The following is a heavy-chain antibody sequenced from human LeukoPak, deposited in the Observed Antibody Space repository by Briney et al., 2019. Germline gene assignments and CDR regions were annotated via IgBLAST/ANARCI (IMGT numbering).Heavy chain of an antibody. CDR2: IYYSGST. J-gene: IGHJ4*02. D-gene: IGHD5-24*01. CDR3: ARLNRDGYNWRGGYFDY. V-gene: IGHV4-30-4*08. CDR1: GGSISSGDYY. Sequence: PSETLSLTCTVSGGSISSGDYYWRWIRQPPGKGLEWSGYIYYSGSTYYNPSLKSRVTISVDTSKNQFSLKLSSVTAADTAVYYCARLNRDGYNWRGGYFDYWGQGTLVTVSS.